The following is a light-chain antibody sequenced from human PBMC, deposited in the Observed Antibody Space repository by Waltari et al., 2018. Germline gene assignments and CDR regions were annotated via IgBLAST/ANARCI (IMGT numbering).Light chain of an antibody. CDR2: KAK. CDR1: SGSLSSTSY. Sequence: QTVVTQQPSLSVSPGGPVTLTCALSSGSLSSTSYASWYQQSPGQTPRTLVYKAKIRSSGVPDRFSASVLGNKAVLIITGAQAEDESTDYCRLYMGSGIWVFGGGTKLTVL. CDR3: RLYMGSGIWV. J-gene: IGLJ3*02. V-gene: IGLV8-61*01.